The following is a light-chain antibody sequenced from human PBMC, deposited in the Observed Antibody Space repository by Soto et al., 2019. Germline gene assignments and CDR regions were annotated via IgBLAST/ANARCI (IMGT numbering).Light chain of an antibody. J-gene: IGLJ2*01. CDR2: RNN. Sequence: QAVVTQPPSASGTPGQRVTISCSGSSSNIGSNYVYWYQQLPGTAPKLLIYRNNQRPSGVPDQFSGSKSGTSASLAISGLRSEDEADYYCASWDDSLSGHVVFGGGTQLTVL. V-gene: IGLV1-47*01. CDR3: ASWDDSLSGHVV. CDR1: SSNIGSNY.